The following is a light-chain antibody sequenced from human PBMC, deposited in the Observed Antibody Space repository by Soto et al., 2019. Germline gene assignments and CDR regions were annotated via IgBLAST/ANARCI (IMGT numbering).Light chain of an antibody. CDR2: WAS. CDR3: LQDCVSPFT. CDR1: QNVLDTSNNKYN. V-gene: IGKV4-1*01. J-gene: IGKJ2*01. Sequence: DIVMNQSPDSLAVSLGERATINCKSSQNVLDTSNNKYNLAWFQQKPGQPPKLVTYWASTRESGVPDRFSGSGSGTDFTLNISSLQAEDVAVYYCLQDCVSPFTFGQGTKLELK.